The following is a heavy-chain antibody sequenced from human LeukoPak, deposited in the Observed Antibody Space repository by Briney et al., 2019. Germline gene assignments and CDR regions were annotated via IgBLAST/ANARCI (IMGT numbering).Heavy chain of an antibody. CDR1: GFTFSSYG. J-gene: IGHJ4*02. D-gene: IGHD4/OR15-4a*01. CDR2: IWYDGSNK. V-gene: IGHV3-33*01. CDR3: ARDFSGASRIDF. Sequence: GRSLRLSCAASGFTFSSYGMHWVRQAPGKGLEWVAVIWYDGSNKYYADSVKGRFTISRDNSKNTLYLQMNSLRPEDTAVYYCARDFSGASRIDFWGQGALVSVSS.